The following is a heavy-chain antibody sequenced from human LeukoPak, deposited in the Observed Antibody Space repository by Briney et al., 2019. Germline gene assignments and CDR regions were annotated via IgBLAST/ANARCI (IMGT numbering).Heavy chain of an antibody. CDR3: ARITMTTSGWYFDL. CDR2: IHPSGAST. D-gene: IGHD3-22*01. V-gene: IGHV1-46*01. Sequence: ASVTLSCTASGYTFTSYYMHWVRQAPGQGLEWMGIIHPSGASTAYAQQFQGRVTMTKDTSTSTVYMELSSLRSEDTALYYCARITMTTSGWYFDLWGRGTLVTVSS. CDR1: GYTFTSYY. J-gene: IGHJ2*01.